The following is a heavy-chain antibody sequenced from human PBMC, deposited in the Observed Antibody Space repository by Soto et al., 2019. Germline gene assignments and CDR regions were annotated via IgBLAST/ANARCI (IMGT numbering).Heavy chain of an antibody. CDR3: TRTIVVQAVYYFDY. D-gene: IGHD2-15*01. CDR2: IYWDDDK. Sequence: QITLKESGPTLVKPTQTLTLTCTFSGFSLSTNGVGVGWIRQPPGKALEWLALIYWDDDKPYSPSLKSRLTITKDTSKNQVVLTMTNMDPVDTATYYCTRTIVVQAVYYFDYWGQGTLVTVSS. V-gene: IGHV2-5*02. J-gene: IGHJ4*02. CDR1: GFSLSTNGVG.